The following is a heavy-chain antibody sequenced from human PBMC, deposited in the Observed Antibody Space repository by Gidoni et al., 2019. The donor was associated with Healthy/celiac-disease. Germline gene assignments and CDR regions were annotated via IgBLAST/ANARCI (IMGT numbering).Heavy chain of an antibody. CDR2: ISSSSSYT. Sequence: QVQLVESGGGLVKPGGSLRLSCAASGFTFSDYYMSWIRQAPGKGLEWVSYISSSSSYTNYADSVKGRFTISRDNAKNSLYLQMNSLRAEDTAVYYCARENIVVVPAAIPMFDPWGQGTLVTVSS. CDR1: GFTFSDYY. V-gene: IGHV3-11*06. D-gene: IGHD2-2*01. J-gene: IGHJ5*02. CDR3: ARENIVVVPAAIPMFDP.